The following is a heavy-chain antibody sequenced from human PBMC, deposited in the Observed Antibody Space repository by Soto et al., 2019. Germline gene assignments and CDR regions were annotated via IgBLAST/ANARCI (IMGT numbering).Heavy chain of an antibody. CDR2: IIPIFATA. Sequence: QVQLVQSGAEVKKPGSSVKVSCKASGGTFSSYAINWVRQAPGQGLEWMGGIIPIFATADYAQKFQGRVTITADESAGTAYMERRSLRSEDTAVYYCAQCLLGVNYYYGMDVWGQGTTVTVSS. D-gene: IGHD3-16*01. CDR3: AQCLLGVNYYYGMDV. CDR1: GGTFSSYA. J-gene: IGHJ6*02. V-gene: IGHV1-69*12.